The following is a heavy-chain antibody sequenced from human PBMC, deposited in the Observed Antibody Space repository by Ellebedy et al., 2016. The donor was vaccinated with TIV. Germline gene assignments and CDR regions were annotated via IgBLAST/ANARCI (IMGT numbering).Heavy chain of an antibody. D-gene: IGHD1-26*01. V-gene: IGHV4-39*01. J-gene: IGHJ6*03. CDR3: ARRSWRGGYPSYYYFMDV. CDR1: GGSVTSSGYY. Sequence: SETLSLXXTVSGGSVTSSGYYWDWIRQPPGKGLEWIGGFYYSGTTYFNPSLKSRVDMSVDTSNNQFSLRVTSVTDADTAVNYCARRSWRGGYPSYYYFMDVWGKGTTVTVSS. CDR2: FYYSGTT.